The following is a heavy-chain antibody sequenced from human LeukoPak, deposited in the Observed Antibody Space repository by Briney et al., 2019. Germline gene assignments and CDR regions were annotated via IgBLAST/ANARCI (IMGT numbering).Heavy chain of an antibody. J-gene: IGHJ6*03. CDR1: GFTFSSYG. V-gene: IGHV3-33*06. CDR3: AKGAAGGYYYYYMDV. CDR2: IWYDGSNK. Sequence: GGSLRLSCAASGFTFSSYGMHWVRQAPGKGLEWVAVIWYDGSNKYYADSVKGGFTISRDNSKNTLYLQMNSLRAEDTAVYYCAKGAAGGYYYYYMDVWGKGTTVTVSS. D-gene: IGHD2-15*01.